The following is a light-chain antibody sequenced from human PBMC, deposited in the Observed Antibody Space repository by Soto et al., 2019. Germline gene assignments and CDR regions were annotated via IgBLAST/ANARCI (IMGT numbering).Light chain of an antibody. CDR2: YDD. V-gene: IGLV1-36*01. CDR1: RSNIGNNA. Sequence: QPVLTQPPSVSEAPRQRVTISCSGSRSNIGNNAVNWYQQLQGKAPNLFVYYDDLLSSGVSDRFSGSKSGTSASLAISGRQSEDEADYYCAVWDDNLNGVVFGGGTKVTVL. J-gene: IGLJ2*01. CDR3: AVWDDNLNGVV.